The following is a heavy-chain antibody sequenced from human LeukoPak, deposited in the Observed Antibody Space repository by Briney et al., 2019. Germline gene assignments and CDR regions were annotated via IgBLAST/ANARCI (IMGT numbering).Heavy chain of an antibody. J-gene: IGHJ2*01. CDR2: TYYRSKWYN. V-gene: IGHV6-1*01. CDR1: GDSVSSNSAA. Sequence: QTLSLTCAISGDSVSSNSAAWNWIRQSPSRGLEWLGRTYYRSKWYNDYAVSVKSRITINPDTSKNQFSLQLNSVTPEDTAVYYCARDSPLTTVTTFPYWYFDLWGRGTLVTVSS. D-gene: IGHD4-17*01. CDR3: ARDSPLTTVTTFPYWYFDL.